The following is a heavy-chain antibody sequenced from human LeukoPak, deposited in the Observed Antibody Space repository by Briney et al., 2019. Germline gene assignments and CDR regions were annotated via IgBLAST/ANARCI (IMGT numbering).Heavy chain of an antibody. J-gene: IGHJ5*02. CDR3: AKTGSTVTALNWFDP. Sequence: GGSLRLSCAAYGFTFSTNAMSWVRQAPGKGLEWVSGVSRSGGSTYYADSVKGRFTISRDNSKNTLYLQMNSLRGEDTAVYYCAKTGSTVTALNWFDPWGQETLVTVSS. CDR2: VSRSGGST. V-gene: IGHV3-23*01. D-gene: IGHD4-17*01. CDR1: GFTFSTNA.